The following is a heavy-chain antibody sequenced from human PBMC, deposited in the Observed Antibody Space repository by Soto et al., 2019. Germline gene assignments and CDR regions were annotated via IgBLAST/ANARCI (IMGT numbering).Heavy chain of an antibody. Sequence: SVKVSCKASGGTFSSYAISWVRQAPGQGLEWMGGIIPIFGTANYAQKFQGRVTITADESTSTVYMELSSLRSEDTAVYYCARDKVDSSTPFDYWGQGTLVTVSS. CDR1: GGTFSSYA. V-gene: IGHV1-69*13. J-gene: IGHJ4*02. CDR2: IIPIFGTA. CDR3: ARDKVDSSTPFDY. D-gene: IGHD3-22*01.